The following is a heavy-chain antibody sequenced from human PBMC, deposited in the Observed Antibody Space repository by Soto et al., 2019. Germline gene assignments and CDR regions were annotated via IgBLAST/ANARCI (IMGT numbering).Heavy chain of an antibody. D-gene: IGHD3-10*01. CDR1: GFTFSSFW. Sequence: VGSLRLSCVVSGFTFSSFWMNWVRQGPGKGLEWVGNINTDGSQTQFVDSVKGRFTFSRDNAKNSLYLEMDSLRAEDTAIYYCAKKVNSGPGSQYFDYWGQGTLVTVSS. V-gene: IGHV3-7*03. CDR3: AKKVNSGPGSQYFDY. CDR2: INTDGSQT. J-gene: IGHJ4*02.